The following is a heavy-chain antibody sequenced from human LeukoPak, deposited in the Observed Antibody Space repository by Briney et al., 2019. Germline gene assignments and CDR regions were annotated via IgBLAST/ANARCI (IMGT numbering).Heavy chain of an antibody. Sequence: SETLSLTCTVSGGSISSYYWSWIRQPPGKGLEWIGSIYYSGSTYYNPSLKSRVTISVDTSKNQFSLKLSSVTAADTAVYYYAREPGSIPVGAYFDYWGQGTLVTVSS. D-gene: IGHD1-14*01. V-gene: IGHV4-39*07. CDR1: GGSISSYY. CDR2: IYYSGST. J-gene: IGHJ4*02. CDR3: AREPGSIPVGAYFDY.